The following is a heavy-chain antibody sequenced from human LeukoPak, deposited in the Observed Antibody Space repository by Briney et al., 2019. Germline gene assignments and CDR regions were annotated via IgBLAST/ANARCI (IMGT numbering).Heavy chain of an antibody. D-gene: IGHD3-22*01. V-gene: IGHV3-30*04. CDR1: GFTFSSYD. J-gene: IGHJ4*02. Sequence: GGSLRLPCAASGFTFSSYDMHWVRQAPGKGLEWVAVISYDGSNKYYADSVKGRFTISRDNSKNTLYLQMNSLRAEDTAVYYCASGLNSSGYYGFDYWGQGTLVTVSS. CDR3: ASGLNSSGYYGFDY. CDR2: ISYDGSNK.